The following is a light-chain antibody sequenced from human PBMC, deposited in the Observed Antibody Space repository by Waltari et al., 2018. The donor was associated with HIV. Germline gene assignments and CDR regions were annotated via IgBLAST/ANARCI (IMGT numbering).Light chain of an antibody. CDR2: RDN. J-gene: IGLJ2*01. CDR3: VVWDDSLSGVV. CDR1: SSNLRSNN. Sequence: QSLVTQSPSASGTPGQSFTLSCSGISSNLRSNNVFLYQHLPGTAPKLLIYRDNQRPSGVPDRISGSRSGTSASLAISGLRSEDEAVYYCVVWDDSLSGVVFGGGTSLTVL. V-gene: IGLV1-47*01.